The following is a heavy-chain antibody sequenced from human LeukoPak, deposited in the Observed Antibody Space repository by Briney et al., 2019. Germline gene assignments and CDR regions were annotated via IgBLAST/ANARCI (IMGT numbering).Heavy chain of an antibody. CDR3: AKIDAFDI. CDR2: VSGSGSST. V-gene: IGHV3-23*01. J-gene: IGHJ3*02. CDR1: GFTFSNYA. Sequence: GGSLRLSCAASGFTFSNYAMTWVRQAPGKGLEWVSAVSGSGSSTYYADSVKGRFTISRDNSKNTLYLQMNSLRAEDTAVYYCAKIDAFDIWGQGTMVTVSS.